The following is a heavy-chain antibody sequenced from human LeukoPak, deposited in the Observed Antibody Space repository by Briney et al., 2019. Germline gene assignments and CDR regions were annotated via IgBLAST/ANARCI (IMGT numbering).Heavy chain of an antibody. CDR2: ISGSGGST. Sequence: PGGSLRLSCAASGYTLSSYAMNGVRQAPGKGLEWVSGISGSGGSTYYADSVKGRFTISRDNSKNTLYLQMNSLRAEDTAAYYCAKGPHYDFWSDYIYYFDCWGQGTLVTVSS. J-gene: IGHJ4*02. V-gene: IGHV3-23*01. CDR3: AKGPHYDFWSDYIYYFDC. D-gene: IGHD3-3*01. CDR1: GYTLSSYA.